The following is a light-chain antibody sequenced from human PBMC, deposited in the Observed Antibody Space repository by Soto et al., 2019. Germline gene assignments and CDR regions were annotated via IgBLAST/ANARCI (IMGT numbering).Light chain of an antibody. CDR3: QQSYSTPPWT. J-gene: IGKJ1*01. Sequence: EIVLTQSPGTLSLSPGERATLSCRASQSVNDNYLAWYQQRPGQAPRLLIYGASSLQSGVPSRFSGSGSGTDFTLTISSLQPEDFATYYCQQSYSTPPWTFGQGTKVEIK. V-gene: IGKV3-20*01. CDR1: QSVNDNY. CDR2: GAS.